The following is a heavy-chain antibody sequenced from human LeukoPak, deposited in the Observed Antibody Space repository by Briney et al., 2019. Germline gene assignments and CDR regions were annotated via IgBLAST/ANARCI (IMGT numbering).Heavy chain of an antibody. J-gene: IGHJ5*02. CDR3: ARGIPPWYSSSWYAWFDP. CDR1: GGSFSGYY. V-gene: IGHV4-34*01. D-gene: IGHD6-13*01. CDR2: INHSGST. Sequence: SETLSLTCAVYGGSFSGYYWSWIRQPPGKGLEWIGEINHSGSTNYNPSLKSRVTISVDTSKNQFSLKLSSVTAADTAVYYCARGIPPWYSSSWYAWFDPWGQGTLVTVSS.